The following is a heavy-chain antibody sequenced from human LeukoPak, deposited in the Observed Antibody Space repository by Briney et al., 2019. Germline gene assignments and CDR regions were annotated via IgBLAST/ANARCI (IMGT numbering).Heavy chain of an antibody. V-gene: IGHV4-39*01. D-gene: IGHD3-16*01. Sequence: SETLSLTCTVSGGSISSSYYYWGCIRQPPGKGREWFGSIYDSGSTYYNPSLKRRVTISVDTSKNQFSLKLNSVTAADTAVYCGARYYGPWGQGTLVTVSS. CDR3: ARYYGP. CDR1: GGSISSSYYY. CDR2: IYDSGST. J-gene: IGHJ5*02.